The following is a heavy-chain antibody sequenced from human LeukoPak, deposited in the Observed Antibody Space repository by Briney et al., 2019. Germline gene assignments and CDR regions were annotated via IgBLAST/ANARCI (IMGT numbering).Heavy chain of an antibody. CDR3: ASNYCSSTSCYKPYYYYGMDV. J-gene: IGHJ6*02. CDR2: IYHSGST. CDR1: GGSISSSNW. Sequence: SETLSLTCAVSGGSISSSNWWSWVRQPPGKGLEWIGEIYHSGSTNYNPSLKSRVTISVDKSKNQFSLKLSSVTAADTAVYYCASNYCSSTSCYKPYYYYGMDVWGRGTTVTVSS. V-gene: IGHV4-4*02. D-gene: IGHD2-2*01.